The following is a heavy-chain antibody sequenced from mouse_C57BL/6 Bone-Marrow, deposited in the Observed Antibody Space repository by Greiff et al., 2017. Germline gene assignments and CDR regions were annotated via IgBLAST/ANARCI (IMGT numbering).Heavy chain of an antibody. CDR3: ARGPLDY. CDR2: ISDGGSYT. CDR1: GFTFSSYA. J-gene: IGHJ4*01. Sequence: EVKLVESGGGLVKPGGSLKLSCAASGFTFSSYAMSWVRQTPEQRLEWVATISDGGSYTYYPDNVKGRFTISRDNAKNNLYLQMSHLKSEDTAMYYCARGPLDYWGQGTSVTVSS. V-gene: IGHV5-4*03.